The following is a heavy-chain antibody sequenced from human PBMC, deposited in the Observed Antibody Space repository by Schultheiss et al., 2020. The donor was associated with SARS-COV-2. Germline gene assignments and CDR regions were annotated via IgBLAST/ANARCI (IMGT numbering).Heavy chain of an antibody. Sequence: ASVKVSCRASGYTFTSYGVTWVRQAPGQRLEWMGWINTYNGYTSYAQTLQGRVTITRDTSASTAYMELSSLRSEDTAVYYCARVPIRYCSSTSCHWRYYGMDVWGQGTTVTVSS. V-gene: IGHV1-18*01. D-gene: IGHD2-2*01. CDR2: INTYNGYT. CDR3: ARVPIRYCSSTSCHWRYYGMDV. CDR1: GYTFTSYG. J-gene: IGHJ6*02.